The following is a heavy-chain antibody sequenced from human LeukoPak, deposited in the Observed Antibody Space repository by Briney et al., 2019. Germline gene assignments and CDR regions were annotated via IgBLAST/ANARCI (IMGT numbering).Heavy chain of an antibody. CDR2: ISYDGSNK. CDR1: GFTFRTYG. D-gene: IGHD6-25*01. V-gene: IGHV3-30*03. J-gene: IGHJ3*02. Sequence: GGSLRLSCAASGFTFRTYGMHWVHQAPGKGLEWVAVISYDGSNKYYADSVKGRFTISRDNAKNSLYLQMNSLRAEDTAVYYCARTLRLRTPRAFDIWGQGTMVTVSS. CDR3: ARTLRLRTPRAFDI.